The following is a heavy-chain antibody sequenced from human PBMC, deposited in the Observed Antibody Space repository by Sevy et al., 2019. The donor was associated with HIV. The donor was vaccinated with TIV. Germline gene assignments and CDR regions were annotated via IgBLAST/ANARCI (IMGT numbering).Heavy chain of an antibody. V-gene: IGHV3-30*04. J-gene: IGHJ5*02. CDR3: ARDAAAAPYGSSSFPNWLDP. CDR2: ISYDGSNK. D-gene: IGHD6-13*01. Sequence: GGSLRLSCVASGFTFNSYSMYWVRQAPGKGLEWVAAISYDGSNKYFPDSVKGRFTISRDNSTNILYLQINSLRVQDTATYFCARDAAAAPYGSSSFPNWLDPWGQGTLVTVSS. CDR1: GFTFNSYS.